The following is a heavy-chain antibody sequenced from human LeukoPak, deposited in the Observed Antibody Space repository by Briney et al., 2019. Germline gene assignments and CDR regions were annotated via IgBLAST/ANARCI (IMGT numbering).Heavy chain of an antibody. Sequence: SETLSLTCTVSGGSISSYYWSWIRQPPGKGLEWIGYIYYSGSTNYNPSLKSRVTISVDTSKNQFSLQLSSVTAADTAVYYCARGRSSMVRGYYYYYMDVWGKGTTVTISS. CDR1: GGSISSYY. J-gene: IGHJ6*03. V-gene: IGHV4-59*01. CDR2: IYYSGST. D-gene: IGHD3-10*01. CDR3: ARGRSSMVRGYYYYYMDV.